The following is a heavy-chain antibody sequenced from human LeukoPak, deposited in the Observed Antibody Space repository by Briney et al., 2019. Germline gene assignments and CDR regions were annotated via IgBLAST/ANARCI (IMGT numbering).Heavy chain of an antibody. CDR1: GFTFRSYG. Sequence: GGSLRLSCAASGFTFRSYGMQWVRQAPGKGPEWVAYISDDGNTKYYVESVKGRFTVSRDNSKSTLYLQMDSLRAVDTADYYCARGGSYYYFDFWGQGSLVTVSS. D-gene: IGHD1-26*01. CDR3: ARGGSYYYFDF. V-gene: IGHV3-30*03. J-gene: IGHJ4*02. CDR2: ISDDGNTK.